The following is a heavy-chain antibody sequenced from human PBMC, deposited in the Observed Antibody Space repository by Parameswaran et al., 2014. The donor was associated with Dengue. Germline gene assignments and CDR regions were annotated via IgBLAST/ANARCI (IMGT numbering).Heavy chain of an antibody. J-gene: IGHJ4*02. CDR2: IYYSGYT. V-gene: IGHV4-61*06. Sequence: RWIRQPPGKGLEWIGYIYYSGYTNYNPSLKSRVTISVDRSKNQFSLKLSSVTAADTAVYYCARELDYGSGSLIDYWGQGTLVTVSS. D-gene: IGHD3-10*01. CDR3: ARELDYGSGSLIDY.